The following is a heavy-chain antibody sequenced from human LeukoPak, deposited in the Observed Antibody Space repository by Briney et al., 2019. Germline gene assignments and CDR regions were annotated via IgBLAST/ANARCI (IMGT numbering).Heavy chain of an antibody. Sequence: QPGGSLRLSCAASGFTFSSYGMHWVRQAPGKGLEWVAFIRYDGSKKYYVDSVKGRFTISRDNAKNSLYLQMNSLRAEDTAVYYCAELGITMIGGVWGKGTTVTISS. J-gene: IGHJ6*04. CDR2: IRYDGSKK. D-gene: IGHD3-10*02. V-gene: IGHV3-30*02. CDR3: AELGITMIGGV. CDR1: GFTFSSYG.